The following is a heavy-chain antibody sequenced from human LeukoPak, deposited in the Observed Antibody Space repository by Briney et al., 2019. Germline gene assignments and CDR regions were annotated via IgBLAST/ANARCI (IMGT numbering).Heavy chain of an antibody. D-gene: IGHD6-19*01. J-gene: IGHJ5*02. V-gene: IGHV4-30-4*08. CDR2: IYYSGST. Sequence: SETLSLTCTVSGGSISSGGYYWNWIRQHPGKGLEWIGYIYYSGSTYYNPSLKSRVTISVDTSKNQFSLKLSSVTAADTAVYYCAGGIAVAGTGWFDPWGQGTLVTVSS. CDR3: AGGIAVAGTGWFDP. CDR1: GGSISSGGYY.